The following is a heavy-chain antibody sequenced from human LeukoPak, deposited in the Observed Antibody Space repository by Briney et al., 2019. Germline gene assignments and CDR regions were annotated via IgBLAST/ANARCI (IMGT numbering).Heavy chain of an antibody. V-gene: IGHV3-30*02. Sequence: GGSLRLSCAASGFTFSSYGMHWVRQAPGKGLEWVAFIRYDGSNKYHADSVKGRFTISRDNSKNTVYLQMNTLRAEDTAVYYCAKGAGGSYGLYYFDYWGQGALVTVSS. J-gene: IGHJ4*02. CDR2: IRYDGSNK. CDR3: AKGAGGSYGLYYFDY. D-gene: IGHD3-10*01. CDR1: GFTFSSYG.